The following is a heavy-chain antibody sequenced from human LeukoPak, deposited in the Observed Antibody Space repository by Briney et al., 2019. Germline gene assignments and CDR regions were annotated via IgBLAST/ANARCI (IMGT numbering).Heavy chain of an antibody. D-gene: IGHD2-15*01. CDR2: ISSSSTYI. V-gene: IGHV3-21*01. CDR3: ARGVWSGGNSPADY. CDR1: RFTFSTYS. Sequence: GGSLRLSCAASRFTFSTYSMNWVRQAPGKGLEWVSSISSSSTYIYYANSVKGRFTISRDNAKNSLYLQMDSLRAEDTAVYYCARGVWSGGNSPADYWGQGTLVTVSS. J-gene: IGHJ4*02.